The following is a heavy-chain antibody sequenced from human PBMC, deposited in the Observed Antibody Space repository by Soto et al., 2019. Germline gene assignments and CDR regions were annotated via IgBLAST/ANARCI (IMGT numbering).Heavy chain of an antibody. CDR3: ARVPVNVYGDYAGHFDY. CDR2: IYYSGST. Sequence: SETLSLTCTVSGGSISSYYWSWIRQPPGKGLEWIGYIYYSGSTNYNPSLKSRVTISVDTSKNQFSLKLSSVTAADTAVYYCARVPVNVYGDYAGHFDYWGQGTLVTVSS. D-gene: IGHD4-17*01. J-gene: IGHJ4*02. CDR1: GGSISSYY. V-gene: IGHV4-59*01.